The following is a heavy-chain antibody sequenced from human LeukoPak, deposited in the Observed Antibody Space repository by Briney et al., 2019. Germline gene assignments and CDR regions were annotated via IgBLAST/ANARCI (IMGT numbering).Heavy chain of an antibody. D-gene: IGHD6-19*01. Sequence: PGGSLRLSCAASGFTFSSYGMNWVRQAPGKGLEWVSSISSSSSYIYYADSVKGRFTISRDNAKNSLYLQMNSLRAEDTAVYYCARVSRNSWLPQNWFDPWGQGTLVTVSS. CDR3: ARVSRNSWLPQNWFDP. CDR1: GFTFSSYG. CDR2: ISSSSSYI. J-gene: IGHJ5*02. V-gene: IGHV3-21*01.